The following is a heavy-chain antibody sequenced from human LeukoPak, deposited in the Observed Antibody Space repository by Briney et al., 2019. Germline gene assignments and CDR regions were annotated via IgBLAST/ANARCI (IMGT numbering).Heavy chain of an antibody. CDR3: VRDCNYYENSGGRNVYYDALDI. J-gene: IGHJ3*02. CDR1: GFSFSTFW. V-gene: IGHV3-7*01. Sequence: GGSLRLSCEASGFSFSTFWMTWVRQAPGKGLEWVANIKADGTVKHSLDSMEGRFTISRDNARSSLYLQMNSLRAEDTAVYYCVRDCNYYENSGGRNVYYDALDIWGHGTMVTVSS. D-gene: IGHD2-21*01. CDR2: IKADGTVK.